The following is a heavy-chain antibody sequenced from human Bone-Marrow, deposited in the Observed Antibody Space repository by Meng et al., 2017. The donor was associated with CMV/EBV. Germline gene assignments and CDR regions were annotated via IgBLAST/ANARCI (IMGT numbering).Heavy chain of an antibody. CDR1: GFNFSSYA. V-gene: IGHV3-53*01. CDR2: IYSGGST. D-gene: IGHD3-22*01. Sequence: GESLKISCAASGFNFSSYAMSWVRQAPGQGLEWVSVIYSGGSTYYADSVKGRFTISRDNSKNTLYLQMNSLRAEDTAVYYCARGESGYPLYYYYGMDVWGQGTTVTVSS. CDR3: ARGESGYPLYYYYGMDV. J-gene: IGHJ6*02.